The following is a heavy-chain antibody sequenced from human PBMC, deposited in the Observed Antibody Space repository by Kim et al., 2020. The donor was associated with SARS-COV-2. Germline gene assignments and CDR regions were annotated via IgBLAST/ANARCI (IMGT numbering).Heavy chain of an antibody. Sequence: GGSLRLSCAASGFTFSSYWMHWVRQAPGKGLVWVSRINRDGSSTSYADSVKGRFTISRDNAKNTLYLQMNSLRAEDTAVYYCARGGWELPAPFDYWGQGTLVTVSS. D-gene: IGHD1-26*01. CDR2: INRDGSST. CDR1: GFTFSSYW. J-gene: IGHJ4*02. CDR3: ARGGWELPAPFDY. V-gene: IGHV3-74*01.